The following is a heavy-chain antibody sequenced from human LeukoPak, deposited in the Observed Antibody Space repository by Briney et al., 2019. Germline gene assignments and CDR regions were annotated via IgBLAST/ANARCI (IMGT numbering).Heavy chain of an antibody. CDR1: GASITSSNYY. D-gene: IGHD1-7*01. CDR3: ATQGGTGTTGTNWYFDL. Sequence: SETLSLTCTVSGASITSSNYYWLWLRQSPRKGLEWIGSIYYSGSTYYNPSLKSRVTISVDTSKNQFSLKLSSVTAADTAVYYCATQGGTGTTGTNWYFDLWGRGTLVTVSS. V-gene: IGHV4-39*01. J-gene: IGHJ2*01. CDR2: IYYSGST.